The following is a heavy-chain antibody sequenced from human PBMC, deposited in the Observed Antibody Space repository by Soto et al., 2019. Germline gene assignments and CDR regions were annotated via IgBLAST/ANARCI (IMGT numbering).Heavy chain of an antibody. CDR1: GGSISSGDYY. CDR3: ARDQGTAMGLFDY. J-gene: IGHJ4*02. Sequence: SETLSLTCTVSGGSISSGDYYWSWIRQPPGKGLEWIGYIYYSGSTYYNPSLKRRVTITVDTSKNQFSLKLSSVTAADTAVYYCARDQGTAMGLFDYWGQGTLVTVSS. V-gene: IGHV4-30-4*01. CDR2: IYYSGST. D-gene: IGHD5-18*01.